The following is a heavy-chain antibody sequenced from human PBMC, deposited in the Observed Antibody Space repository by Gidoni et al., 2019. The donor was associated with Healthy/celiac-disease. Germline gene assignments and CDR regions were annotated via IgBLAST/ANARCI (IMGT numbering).Heavy chain of an antibody. V-gene: IGHV1-69*06. J-gene: IGHJ6*04. CDR2: IIPILGTA. D-gene: IGHD3-10*01. CDR3: AGWFRELLYDYYGMDV. CDR1: GGTFSSYA. Sequence: QVQLVQSGAEVKKPGSSVKVSCKVSGGTFSSYAISWVRQAPGQGLEWMGGIIPILGTANYAQKFQGRVTITAEKSTSTAYMELSSLRSEDTAVYYCAGWFRELLYDYYGMDVWGKGPTVTVSS.